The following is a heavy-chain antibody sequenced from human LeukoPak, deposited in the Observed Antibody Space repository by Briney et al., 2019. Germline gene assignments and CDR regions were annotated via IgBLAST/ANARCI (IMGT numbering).Heavy chain of an antibody. CDR2: INPNSGGT. Sequence: ASVKVSCKASGYTFTGYYMHWVRQAPGQGLEWMGWINPNSGGTNYAQKFQGRVTMTRDTSISTAYMELSRLRSDDTAVYYCARRGIAVAGNPIYYYYYMDVWGKGTTVTVSS. CDR3: ARRGIAVAGNPIYYYYYMDV. D-gene: IGHD6-19*01. CDR1: GYTFTGYY. V-gene: IGHV1-2*02. J-gene: IGHJ6*03.